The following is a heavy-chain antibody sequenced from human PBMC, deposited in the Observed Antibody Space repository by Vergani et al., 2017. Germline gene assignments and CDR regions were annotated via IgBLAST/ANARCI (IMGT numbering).Heavy chain of an antibody. CDR2: ISGSGGFT. V-gene: IGHV3-23*01. Sequence: EVQLLESGGNLVQPGGSLRLSCAASGFTFTNFAMTWVRQAPGEGLEWVSGISGSGGFTYYADSVKGRFTISRDNSKNTMFLQMNNLRAEDTAVYYCARRGAVAGTMHFDYWGQGTLVTVSS. CDR3: ARRGAVAGTMHFDY. D-gene: IGHD6-19*01. J-gene: IGHJ4*02. CDR1: GFTFTNFA.